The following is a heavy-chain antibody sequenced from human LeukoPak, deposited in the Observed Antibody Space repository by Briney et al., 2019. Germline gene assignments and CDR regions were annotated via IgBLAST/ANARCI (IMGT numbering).Heavy chain of an antibody. Sequence: GGSLRLSCAASGFTFSSYGMDWVRQAPGKGLEWVAFIRYDGSNKYYADSVKGRFTISRDNAKNSLYLQLNSLRAEDTALYYCARDTHYYGSGSPAFDLWGRGTMVTVSS. CDR1: GFTFSSYG. V-gene: IGHV3-30*02. J-gene: IGHJ3*01. CDR2: IRYDGSNK. D-gene: IGHD3-10*01. CDR3: ARDTHYYGSGSPAFDL.